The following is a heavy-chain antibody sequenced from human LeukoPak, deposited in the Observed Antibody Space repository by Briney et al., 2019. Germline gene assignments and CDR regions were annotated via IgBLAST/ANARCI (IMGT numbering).Heavy chain of an antibody. Sequence: GGSLRLSCAASGFTFSSYELNWVRQAPGEGLEWVSYISSSGSTIYYADSVKGRFTISRDNAKNSLYLQMNSLRAEDTAVYYCAELGITMIGGVWGKGTTVTISS. CDR2: ISSSGSTI. V-gene: IGHV3-48*03. CDR1: GFTFSSYE. D-gene: IGHD3-10*02. J-gene: IGHJ6*04. CDR3: AELGITMIGGV.